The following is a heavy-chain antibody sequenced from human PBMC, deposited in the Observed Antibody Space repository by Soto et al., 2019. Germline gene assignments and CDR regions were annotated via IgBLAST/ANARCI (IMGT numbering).Heavy chain of an antibody. V-gene: IGHV3-30*18. D-gene: IGHD2-15*01. CDR3: AKDKDPFCSGGACYSYDY. CDR2: ISYDESNK. J-gene: IGHJ4*02. Sequence: GSLRLSCAASGFTFSTYGMHWVRQAPGKGLEWVAGISYDESNKYYVDSVKGRFTISRDNSKNTLYLQMNSLRAEDTAIYYCAKDKDPFCSGGACYSYDYWGQGTLVTVSS. CDR1: GFTFSTYG.